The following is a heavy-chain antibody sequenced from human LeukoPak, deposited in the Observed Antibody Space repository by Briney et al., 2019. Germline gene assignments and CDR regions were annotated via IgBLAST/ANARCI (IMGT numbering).Heavy chain of an antibody. Sequence: GGSLRLSCAASGFTFSSYAMSWVRQAPGKGLEWVSAISGSGGSTYYADSVKGRFTISRDNSKNTLYLQMNSLRAEDTAVYYCAKEGPRSGWLHYYYYMDVWGKGTTVTVSS. V-gene: IGHV3-23*01. J-gene: IGHJ6*03. D-gene: IGHD6-19*01. CDR2: ISGSGGST. CDR1: GFTFSSYA. CDR3: AKEGPRSGWLHYYYYMDV.